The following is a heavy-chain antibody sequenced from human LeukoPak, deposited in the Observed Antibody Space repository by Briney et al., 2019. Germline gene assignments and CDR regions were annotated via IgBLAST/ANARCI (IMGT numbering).Heavy chain of an antibody. V-gene: IGHV1-18*01. Sequence: ASVKVSCKASGYTFNNYGISWVRQAPGQGLEWMGWISADYGNTNYAQKFQGRVTMTRDTSTSTVYMEVRSLRFDDTAVYYCARFWSGAGFFDYWGQGTLVTVSS. D-gene: IGHD3-3*01. CDR1: GYTFNNYG. CDR3: ARFWSGAGFFDY. J-gene: IGHJ4*02. CDR2: ISADYGNT.